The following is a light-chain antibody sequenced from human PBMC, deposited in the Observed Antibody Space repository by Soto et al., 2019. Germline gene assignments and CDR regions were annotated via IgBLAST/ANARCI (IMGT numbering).Light chain of an antibody. CDR1: QSITIY. CDR2: AAA. CDR3: LQDYTYFWM. J-gene: IGKJ1*01. Sequence: DIQMTQSPSSLSASVGDRVTITCRASQSITIYLNWYQQTSGEAPKLLIYAAARLQTGVPSRFSGSGSGTDFTLTISSLQPEDSATYYCLQDYTYFWMFGQGTKVDIK. V-gene: IGKV1-39*01.